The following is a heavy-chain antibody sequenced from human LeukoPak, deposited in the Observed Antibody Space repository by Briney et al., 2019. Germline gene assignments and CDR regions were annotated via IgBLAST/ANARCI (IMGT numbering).Heavy chain of an antibody. V-gene: IGHV1-18*01. D-gene: IGHD6-19*01. Sequence: GASVKVSCKASGYTFTSYGISWVRQAPGQGLEWMGWISAYNGNTNYAQKLQGRVTMTTDTSTSTAYMELRSLRSDDTAVYYCARGNYSSGWTEYFQHWGQGTLVTVSS. J-gene: IGHJ1*01. CDR1: GYTFTSYG. CDR2: ISAYNGNT. CDR3: ARGNYSSGWTEYFQH.